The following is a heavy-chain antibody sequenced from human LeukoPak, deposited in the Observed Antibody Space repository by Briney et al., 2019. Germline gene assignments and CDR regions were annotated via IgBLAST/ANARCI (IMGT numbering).Heavy chain of an antibody. Sequence: PSETLSLTFTVSGGSMSTYYWSWIRQPPGKGLEWIGYIHYSGSTSYNPSLRSRVTISGDMSKNQFSLKLSSVIAADTAVYYCARARVGATSDGALDIWGQGTMVTVSS. J-gene: IGHJ3*02. V-gene: IGHV4-59*01. CDR2: IHYSGST. CDR1: GGSMSTYY. CDR3: ARARVGATSDGALDI. D-gene: IGHD1-26*01.